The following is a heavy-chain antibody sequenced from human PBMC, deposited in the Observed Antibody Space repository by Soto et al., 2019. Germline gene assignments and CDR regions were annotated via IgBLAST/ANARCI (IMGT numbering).Heavy chain of an antibody. CDR2: ISYDGSNK. V-gene: IGHV3-30-3*01. J-gene: IGHJ4*02. Sequence: GGSLRLSCAASGFTFSSYAMHWVRQAPGKGLEWVAVISYDGSNKYYADSVKGRFTISRDNSKNTLYLQMNSLRAEDTAVYYCARSAIAAAGPHYFDYWGQGTLVTVSS. CDR1: GFTFSSYA. D-gene: IGHD6-13*01. CDR3: ARSAIAAAGPHYFDY.